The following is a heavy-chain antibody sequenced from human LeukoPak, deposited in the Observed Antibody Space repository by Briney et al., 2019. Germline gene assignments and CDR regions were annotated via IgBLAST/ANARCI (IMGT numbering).Heavy chain of an antibody. J-gene: IGHJ3*02. CDR1: GGTFSSCA. CDR2: IIPIFGTA. CDR3: ARFPFQEMAAFDI. V-gene: IGHV1-69*13. Sequence: SVKVSCKASGGTFSSCAISWVRQAPGQGLEWMGGIIPIFGTANYAQKLQGRVTITADESTSTAYMELSSLRSEDTAVYYCARFPFQEMAAFDIWGQGTMVTVSS. D-gene: IGHD5-24*01.